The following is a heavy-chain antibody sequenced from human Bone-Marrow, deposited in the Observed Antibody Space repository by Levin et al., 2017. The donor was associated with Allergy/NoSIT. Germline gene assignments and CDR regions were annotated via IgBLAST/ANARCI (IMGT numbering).Heavy chain of an antibody. CDR2: ISVGSTTI. Sequence: GGSLRLSCAASGFTFSSYSMNWVRQAPGKGLEWVSYISVGSTTIYYADSVKGRFTISRDNAKNSLSLQMHSLRDEDTAVYYCARDVSPYSIPPDYWGQGTLVTVSS. J-gene: IGHJ4*02. D-gene: IGHD3-3*02. CDR3: ARDVSPYSIPPDY. V-gene: IGHV3-48*02. CDR1: GFTFSSYS.